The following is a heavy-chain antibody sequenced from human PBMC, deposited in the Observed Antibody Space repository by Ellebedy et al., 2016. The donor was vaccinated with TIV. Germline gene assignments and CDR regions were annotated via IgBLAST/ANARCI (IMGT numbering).Heavy chain of an antibody. D-gene: IGHD4-17*01. V-gene: IGHV3-48*02. Sequence: GESLKISXAASRFTFSSYSMNWVRQAPGKGLEWVAYVSSSSSAIYFADPVKGRFTISRDNAKNSLSLQMNSLRDEDTAVYYCARDRNDYGDYVGWFDPWGQGTLVTVS. CDR3: ARDRNDYGDYVGWFDP. CDR2: VSSSSSAI. CDR1: RFTFSSYS. J-gene: IGHJ5*02.